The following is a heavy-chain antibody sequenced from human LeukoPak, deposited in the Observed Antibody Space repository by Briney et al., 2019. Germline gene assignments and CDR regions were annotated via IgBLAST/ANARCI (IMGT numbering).Heavy chain of an antibody. Sequence: SQTLSLTCTVSGGSISSGDYYWSWIRQPPGKGLEWIGYIYYSGSTYYNPSLKSRVTISVDTSKNQFSLKLSSVTAADTAVYYCARHSRIVGATPFDYWGQGTLVTVSS. V-gene: IGHV4-30-4*01. J-gene: IGHJ4*02. CDR1: GGSISSGDYY. D-gene: IGHD1-26*01. CDR2: IYYSGST. CDR3: ARHSRIVGATPFDY.